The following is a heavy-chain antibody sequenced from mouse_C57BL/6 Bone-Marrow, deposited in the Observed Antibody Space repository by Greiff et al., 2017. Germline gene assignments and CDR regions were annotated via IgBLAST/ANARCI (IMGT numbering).Heavy chain of an antibody. Sequence: VKLQQSGAELARPGASVTLSCKASGYTFTSYGISWVKQRTGQGLEWIGEIYPRSGNTYYNEKFKGKATLTADKSASTAYMELRSLTSEDSAVYFCARGQLRLRFAYWGQGTLVTGSA. J-gene: IGHJ3*01. CDR3: ARGQLRLRFAY. CDR1: GYTFTSYG. CDR2: IYPRSGNT. V-gene: IGHV1-81*01. D-gene: IGHD3-2*02.